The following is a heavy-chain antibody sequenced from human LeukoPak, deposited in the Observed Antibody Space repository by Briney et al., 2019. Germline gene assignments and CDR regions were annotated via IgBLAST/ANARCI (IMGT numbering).Heavy chain of an antibody. CDR3: ARDLKLWDSSSDY. V-gene: IGHV4-61*02. Sequence: PSQTLSLTCTVSGGSISSGSYYWSWIRQPAGKGLEWIGRIYTSGSTNYNPSLKSRVTISVDTSKNQFSLKLSSVTAADTAVYYCARDLKLWDSSSDYWGQGTLVTVSS. CDR2: IYTSGST. CDR1: GGSISSGSYY. J-gene: IGHJ4*02. D-gene: IGHD6-6*01.